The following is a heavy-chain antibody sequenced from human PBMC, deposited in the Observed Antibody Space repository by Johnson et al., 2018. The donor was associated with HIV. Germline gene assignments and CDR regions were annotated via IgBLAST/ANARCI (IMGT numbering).Heavy chain of an antibody. J-gene: IGHJ3*02. Sequence: VQLVESGGGLVKPGGSLRLSCAASEFTFSNAWMTWVRQAPGKGLEWVSAISGSGGSTYYADSVKGRFTISRDNSKNTLYLQMNSLRAGDTAVYYCAKERYMGSTTLADAFDMWGQGTMVTVSS. D-gene: IGHD1-26*01. V-gene: IGHV3-23*04. CDR2: ISGSGGST. CDR3: AKERYMGSTTLADAFDM. CDR1: EFTFSNAW.